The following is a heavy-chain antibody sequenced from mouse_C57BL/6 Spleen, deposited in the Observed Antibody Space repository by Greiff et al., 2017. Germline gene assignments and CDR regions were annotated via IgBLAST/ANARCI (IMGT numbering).Heavy chain of an antibody. D-gene: IGHD2-5*01. J-gene: IGHJ4*01. CDR2: ISYSGST. Sequence: DVQLQESGPGMVKPSQSLSLTCTVTGYSITSGYDWHWIRHFPGNKLEWMGYISYSGSTNYNPSLKSRISITHDTSKNHFFLKLNSVTTEDTATYYCARESNYYAMDYWGQGTSVTVSS. V-gene: IGHV3-1*01. CDR1: GYSITSGYD. CDR3: ARESNYYAMDY.